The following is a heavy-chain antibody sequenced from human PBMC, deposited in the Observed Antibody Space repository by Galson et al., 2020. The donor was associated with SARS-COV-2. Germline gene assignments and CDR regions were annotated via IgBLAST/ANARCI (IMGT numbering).Heavy chain of an antibody. Sequence: GGSLRLSCAASGFTFSSYGMHWVRQAPGTGLEWVAVISYDGSNKYYADSVKGRFTISRDNSKNTLYLQMNSLRAEDTAVYYCAKLGDSSGYYYGYFQHWGQGTLVTVSS. CDR1: GFTFSSYG. CDR2: ISYDGSNK. CDR3: AKLGDSSGYYYGYFQH. V-gene: IGHV3-30*18. J-gene: IGHJ1*01. D-gene: IGHD3-22*01.